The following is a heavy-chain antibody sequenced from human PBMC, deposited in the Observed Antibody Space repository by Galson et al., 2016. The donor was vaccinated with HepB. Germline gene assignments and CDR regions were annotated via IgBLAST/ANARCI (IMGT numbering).Heavy chain of an antibody. D-gene: IGHD6-19*01. CDR3: ARDGYSSGWDRDGY. J-gene: IGHJ4*02. CDR1: GGTFSTYA. Sequence: SVKVSCKASGGTFSTYAINWVRQAPGQGLEWMGGIIPMLDTINYAQKFQGRLTITADESTRTAFMDLSSLRSEDTAMYYCARDGYSSGWDRDGYWGQGTLVTVS. CDR2: IIPMLDTI. V-gene: IGHV1-69*13.